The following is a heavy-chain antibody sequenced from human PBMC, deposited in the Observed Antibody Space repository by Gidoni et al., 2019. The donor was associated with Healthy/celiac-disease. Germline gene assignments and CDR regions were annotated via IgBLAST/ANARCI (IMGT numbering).Heavy chain of an antibody. CDR2: INHSGST. J-gene: IGHJ1*01. CDR3: ARERGTRYCSGGSCYAEYFQH. V-gene: IGHV4-34*01. Sequence: QVQLQQRGAGLLKPSETLSLTCAVYGGSFSGYYWSWIRQPPGKGLEWIGEINHSGSTNYNPSLKSRVTISVDTSKNQFSLKLSSVTAADTAVYYCARERGTRYCSGGSCYAEYFQHWGQGTLVTVSS. CDR1: GGSFSGYY. D-gene: IGHD2-15*01.